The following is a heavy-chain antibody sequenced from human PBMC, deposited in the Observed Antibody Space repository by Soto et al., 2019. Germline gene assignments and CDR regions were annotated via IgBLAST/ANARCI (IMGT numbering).Heavy chain of an antibody. CDR2: IYPADSDT. V-gene: IGHV5-51*01. CDR3: ARQSYTSGCYDF. Sequence: GESLKISCEGSGYSFTSSWIGWVRQMPGKGLEWMGIIYPADSDTRYSPSFRGQVTISADKSINTAYVQWSSLEASDTAIYYCARQSYTSGCYDFWGQGTLVTVSS. J-gene: IGHJ4*02. CDR1: GYSFTSSW. D-gene: IGHD6-19*01.